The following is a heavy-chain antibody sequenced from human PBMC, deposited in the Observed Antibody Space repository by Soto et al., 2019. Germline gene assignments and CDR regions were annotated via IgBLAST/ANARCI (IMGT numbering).Heavy chain of an antibody. CDR2: IYYSGST. Sequence: SETLSLTCTVSGGSISSYYWSWIRQPPGKGLEWIGYIYYSGSTNYNPSLKTRVTISVDTSKNQFSLKLTSVTAADTAVYYCARLSCSSISCPKRNAFDIWGQGIMVTVSS. D-gene: IGHD2-2*01. CDR3: ARLSCSSISCPKRNAFDI. CDR1: GGSISSYY. J-gene: IGHJ3*02. V-gene: IGHV4-59*08.